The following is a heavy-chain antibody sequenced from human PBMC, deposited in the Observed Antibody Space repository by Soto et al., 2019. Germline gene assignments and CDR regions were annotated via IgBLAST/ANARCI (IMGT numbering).Heavy chain of an antibody. CDR2: IYYSGST. CDR3: ARGGEMATEHDY. V-gene: IGHV4-59*01. Sequence: SATLSLTRTFSGGPISSYCWSWIRQPPGKGLEWMGYIYYSGSTNYNPSLKSRVTISVDTSKNQFALKLSSVTAEGTAVYYSARGGEMATEHDYWGQGTLDNVYS. CDR1: GGPISSYC. D-gene: IGHD5-12*01. J-gene: IGHJ4*02.